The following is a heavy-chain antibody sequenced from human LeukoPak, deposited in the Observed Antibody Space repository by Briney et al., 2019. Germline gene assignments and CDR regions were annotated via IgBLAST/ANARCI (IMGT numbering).Heavy chain of an antibody. CDR2: IIPIFGTA. Sequence: ASVKVSCKASGYTLIDYYVHWMRQAPGQGLEWMGGIIPIFGTANYAQKLQGRVTMTTDTSTSTAYMELRSLRSDDTAVYYCARAGHRRYYYDNGYDYWGQGTLVTVSS. CDR1: GYTLIDYY. V-gene: IGHV1-18*04. D-gene: IGHD3-22*01. CDR3: ARAGHRRYYYDNGYDY. J-gene: IGHJ4*02.